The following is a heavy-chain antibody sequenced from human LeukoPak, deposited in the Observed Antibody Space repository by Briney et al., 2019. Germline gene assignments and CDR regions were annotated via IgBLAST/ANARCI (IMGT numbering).Heavy chain of an antibody. D-gene: IGHD3-10*01. Sequence: SGPTLVNPTQTLTLTCTFSGFSLSTSGMCVSWVRQPPGKALEWLARIDWDDDKYYSTSLKTRLTISKDTSKTQVVLTMTNMDPVDTATYYCARIRRGWIDYWGQGTLVTVSS. CDR1: GFSLSTSGMC. V-gene: IGHV2-70*11. J-gene: IGHJ4*02. CDR2: IDWDDDK. CDR3: ARIRRGWIDY.